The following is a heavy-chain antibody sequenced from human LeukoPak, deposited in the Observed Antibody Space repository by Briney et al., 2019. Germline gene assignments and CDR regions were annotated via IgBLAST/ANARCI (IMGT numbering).Heavy chain of an antibody. CDR2: VNSNGRSA. CDR1: GFNFDDYG. D-gene: IGHD6-13*01. J-gene: IGHJ4*02. Sequence: GGSLRLSCAASGFNFDDYGMTWVRHIPGKGLEWVAGVNSNGRSAGYAASVRGRFTISRDNAKNSLYLEMGSLRLEDTAFYYCTRGYSTRHFPFDSWGQGTLVTVSS. V-gene: IGHV3-20*04. CDR3: TRGYSTRHFPFDS.